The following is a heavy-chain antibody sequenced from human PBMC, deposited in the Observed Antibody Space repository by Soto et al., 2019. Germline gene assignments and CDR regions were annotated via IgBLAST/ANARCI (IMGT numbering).Heavy chain of an antibody. CDR2: INYSGGT. Sequence: QVQLQESGPGLVKPSQTLSLTCTVSGGSISRGGYYWSWIRQHPGKGLEWIGYINYSGGTYYNPSLKSRVTISVDTSENQFSLRLSSVTAADTAVYYCARKDSGYADYMDVWGKGTTVTVSS. CDR1: GGSISRGGYY. J-gene: IGHJ6*03. D-gene: IGHD5-12*01. CDR3: ARKDSGYADYMDV. V-gene: IGHV4-31*03.